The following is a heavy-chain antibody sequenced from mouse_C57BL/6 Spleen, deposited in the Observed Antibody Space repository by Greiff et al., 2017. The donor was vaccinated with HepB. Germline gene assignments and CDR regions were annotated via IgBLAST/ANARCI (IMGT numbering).Heavy chain of an antibody. V-gene: IGHV5-17*01. D-gene: IGHD2-5*01. J-gene: IGHJ4*01. Sequence: EVKVVVSGGGLVKPGGSLKLSCAASGFTFSDYGMHWVRQAPEKGLEWVAYISSGSSTIYYADTVKGRFTISRDNAKNTLFLQMTSLRSEDTAMYYCANYYSNYLGAMDYWGQGTSVTVSS. CDR2: ISSGSSTI. CDR3: ANYYSNYLGAMDY. CDR1: GFTFSDYG.